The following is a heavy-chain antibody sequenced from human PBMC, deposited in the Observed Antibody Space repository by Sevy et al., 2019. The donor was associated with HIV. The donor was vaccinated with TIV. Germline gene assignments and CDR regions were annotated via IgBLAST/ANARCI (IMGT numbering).Heavy chain of an antibody. CDR2: IYPGDSDT. CDR3: ARRGRGYSSGWPSGAFDI. V-gene: IGHV5-51*01. D-gene: IGHD6-19*01. CDR1: GYSFTSYW. J-gene: IGHJ3*02. Sequence: GESLKISCKGSGYSFTSYWIGWVRQMPGKGLEWMGIIYPGDSDTRYSPSFQGQVTISADKSISTAYLQWSSLKASDTAMYYCARRGRGYSSGWPSGAFDIWGQGTMVTVSS.